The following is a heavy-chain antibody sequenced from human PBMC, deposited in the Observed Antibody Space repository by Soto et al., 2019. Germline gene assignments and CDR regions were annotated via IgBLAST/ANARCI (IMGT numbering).Heavy chain of an antibody. CDR3: ARDGAYDFWSGYALGMDV. CDR1: GYTFTGYY. D-gene: IGHD3-3*01. V-gene: IGHV1-2*02. CDR2: INPNSGGT. Sequence: ASVKVSCKASGYTFTGYYMHWVRQARGQGLEWMGWINPNSGGTNYAQKFQGRVTMTRDTSISTAYMELSRLRSDDTAVYYCARDGAYDFWSGYALGMDVWGQGTTFTVSS. J-gene: IGHJ6*02.